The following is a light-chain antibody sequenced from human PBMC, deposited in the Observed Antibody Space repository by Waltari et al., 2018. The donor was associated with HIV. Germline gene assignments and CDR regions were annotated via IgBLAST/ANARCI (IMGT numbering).Light chain of an antibody. CDR1: SSDVGNYNL. Sequence: HSALTQPASVSGSPGQSITISCTGTSSDVGNYNLVSWYQQHPGKAPKLIIYEVTKRPSGISNRFSGSKSGTSASLAISGLQSEDEADYYCAAWDHSLNGWVFGGGTKLTVL. J-gene: IGLJ3*02. V-gene: IGLV2-14*02. CDR3: AAWDHSLNGWV. CDR2: EVT.